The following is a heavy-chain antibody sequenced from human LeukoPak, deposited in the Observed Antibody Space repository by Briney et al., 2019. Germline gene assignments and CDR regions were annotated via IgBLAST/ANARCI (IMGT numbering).Heavy chain of an antibody. CDR3: ARDAQWLVPEGYYYYMDV. V-gene: IGHV3-21*01. Sequence: PGGSLRLSCEGSGFAFSRYNMNWFRQAPGKELERVSSISSSSSYSFYADSVKGRFTISRDNAKNSLYLQMNSLRAEDTAVYYCARDAQWLVPEGYYYYMDVWGKGTTVTVSS. D-gene: IGHD6-19*01. CDR1: GFAFSRYN. J-gene: IGHJ6*03. CDR2: ISSSSSYS.